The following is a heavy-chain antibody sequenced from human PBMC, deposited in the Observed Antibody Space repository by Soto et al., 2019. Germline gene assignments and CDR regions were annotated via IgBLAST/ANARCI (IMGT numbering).Heavy chain of an antibody. Sequence: LSCAASGFTFSSYAMSWVRQAPGKGLEWVSAISGGGGSTYYADSVKGRFTISRDNSKNTLYLQMNSLRAEDTAVYYCAAPGGQWLVPVQALGFDYWGQGTLVTVSS. CDR2: ISGGGGST. D-gene: IGHD6-19*01. CDR1: GFTFSSYA. CDR3: AAPGGQWLVPVQALGFDY. J-gene: IGHJ4*02. V-gene: IGHV3-23*01.